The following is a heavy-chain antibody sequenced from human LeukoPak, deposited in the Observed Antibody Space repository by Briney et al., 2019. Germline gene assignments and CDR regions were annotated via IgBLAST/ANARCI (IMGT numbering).Heavy chain of an antibody. Sequence: GGSLRLSCAASGFTFSTYSMNWVRQAPGKGLEWVSYISFTSSTISYADSVKGRFTISRDNAKNSLYLQMNSLRAEDTAVYYCARDRFDAEARPLFFDYWGQGILVTVSS. CDR2: ISFTSSTI. J-gene: IGHJ4*02. V-gene: IGHV3-48*01. CDR3: ARDRFDAEARPLFFDY. D-gene: IGHD3-9*01. CDR1: GFTFSTYS.